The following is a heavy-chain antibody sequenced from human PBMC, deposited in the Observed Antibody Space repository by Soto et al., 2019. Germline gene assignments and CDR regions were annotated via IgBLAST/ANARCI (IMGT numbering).Heavy chain of an antibody. Sequence: ASVKVSCKASGYTFTTYAIHWVRQAPGQRLEWMGWINADNGNTKYAQKLQGRVTMTTDTSTSTVYMELRSLSSDDTAVYYCALFTWVYSRNYWGQGTLVTVSS. CDR2: INADNGNT. J-gene: IGHJ4*02. V-gene: IGHV1-3*01. CDR1: GYTFTTYA. D-gene: IGHD6-13*01. CDR3: ALFTWVYSRNY.